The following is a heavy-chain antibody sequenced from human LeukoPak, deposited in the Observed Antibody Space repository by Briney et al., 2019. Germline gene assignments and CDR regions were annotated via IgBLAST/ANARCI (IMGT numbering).Heavy chain of an antibody. CDR1: GYTFTGYY. CDR2: INPNSGGT. Sequence: ASVKVSCKASGYTFTGYYMHWVRQAPGQGLEWMGWINPNSGGTNYAQKFQGRVTMTRDTSISTAYMELSRLRSDDTAVYYCARKMATIEALAFDIWGQGTMVTVSS. D-gene: IGHD5-24*01. CDR3: ARKMATIEALAFDI. J-gene: IGHJ3*02. V-gene: IGHV1-2*02.